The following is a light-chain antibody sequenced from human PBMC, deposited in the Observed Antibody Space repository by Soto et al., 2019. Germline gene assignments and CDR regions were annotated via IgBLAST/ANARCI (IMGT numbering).Light chain of an antibody. CDR1: QSVSSSY. J-gene: IGKJ3*01. V-gene: IGKV3-20*01. CDR3: QQYGSSPFT. CDR2: GAS. Sequence: EIVLTQSPGTLSLSPGERATLSCRASQSVSSSYLAWYQQKPGQAPRLLIYGASSRATGIPDRFSGSGSGTDFTMTISRLEPEEFAVYYCQQYGSSPFTLGPGTKLDIK.